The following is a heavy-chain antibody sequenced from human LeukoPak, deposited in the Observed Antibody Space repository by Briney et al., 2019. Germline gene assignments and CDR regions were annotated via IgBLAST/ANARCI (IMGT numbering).Heavy chain of an antibody. J-gene: IGHJ4*02. Sequence: GGSLRLSCAASGFTFSSYGMHWVRQAPGKGLEWVAVIWYDGSNKYYADSVKGRFTISRDNSKNTLYLQMNSLRAEDTAVYYCAKVLEWGVFDYWGQGTLVTVSS. CDR3: AKVLEWGVFDY. D-gene: IGHD3-3*01. CDR1: GFTFSSYG. V-gene: IGHV3-33*06. CDR2: IWYDGSNK.